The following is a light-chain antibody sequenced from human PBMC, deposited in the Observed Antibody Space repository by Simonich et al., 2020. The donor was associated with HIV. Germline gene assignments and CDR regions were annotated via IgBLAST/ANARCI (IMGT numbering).Light chain of an antibody. CDR1: QSVSSY. V-gene: IGKV3-11*01. CDR3: QQRSNWPPSLT. Sequence: EIVLTQSPATLSLSPGERATLYCRASQSVSSYLAWYQQKPGHAPRLLIYDASNRATGIPARFSGSGSGTDFTLTISSLEPEDFAVYYCQQRSNWPPSLTFGGGTKVEIK. J-gene: IGKJ4*01. CDR2: DAS.